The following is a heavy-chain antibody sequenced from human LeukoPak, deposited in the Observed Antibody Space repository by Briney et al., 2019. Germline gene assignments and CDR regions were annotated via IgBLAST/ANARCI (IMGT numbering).Heavy chain of an antibody. V-gene: IGHV3-30-3*01. CDR3: ARGTNQWELLGWFDP. CDR1: GFTFSSYA. D-gene: IGHD1-26*01. J-gene: IGHJ5*02. CDR2: ISYDGSNK. Sequence: GRSLRLSCAASGFTFSSYAMHWVRQAPGKGLEWVAVISYDGSNKYYADSVKGRFTISRDNPKNTLYLQMNSLRAEDTAVYYCARGTNQWELLGWFDPWGQGTLVTVSS.